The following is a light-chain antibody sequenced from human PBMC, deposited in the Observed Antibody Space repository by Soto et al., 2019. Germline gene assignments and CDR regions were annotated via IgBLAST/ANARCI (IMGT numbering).Light chain of an antibody. Sequence: EILLTQSPDTLSLSPGERATLSCRASQTVTSSYLAWYQQKPGQAPRLLIYATSSRATDIPDRFSGYGSGTDFTLTISGLEPEDFAVYYCQQYGSSLSTFGQGTKVDIK. CDR2: ATS. J-gene: IGKJ1*01. CDR3: QQYGSSLST. V-gene: IGKV3-20*01. CDR1: QTVTSSY.